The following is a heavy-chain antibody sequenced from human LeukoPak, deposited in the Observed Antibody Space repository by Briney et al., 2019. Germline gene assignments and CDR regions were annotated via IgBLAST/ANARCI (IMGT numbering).Heavy chain of an antibody. V-gene: IGHV4-59*01. D-gene: IGHD6-19*01. CDR3: ARLDYNSGWYVY. J-gene: IGHJ4*02. CDR2: IYYSGST. CDR1: GVSISRYF. Sequence: SETLSLTCSVSGVSISRYFWGWIRQPPEKGLEWIGYIYYSGSTNYNPSLKSRVTISVDTSKNQSSLKLTSVTAADTAVYYCARLDYNSGWYVYWGQGTLVTVSS.